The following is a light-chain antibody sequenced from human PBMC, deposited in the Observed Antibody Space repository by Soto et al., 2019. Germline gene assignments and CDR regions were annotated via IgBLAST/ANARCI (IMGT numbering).Light chain of an antibody. V-gene: IGKV3-11*01. CDR3: QQRSNWLT. CDR2: YAS. J-gene: IGKJ4*01. CDR1: QSISSY. Sequence: EIVLTQSPATLSLSPGERATLSCRASQSISSYLAWYQPKPGQAPSLLIYYASNRATGIPPRFSGSGSGTDFTLTIRNLEPEDFAVYYCQQRSNWLTFGGGTKVDIK.